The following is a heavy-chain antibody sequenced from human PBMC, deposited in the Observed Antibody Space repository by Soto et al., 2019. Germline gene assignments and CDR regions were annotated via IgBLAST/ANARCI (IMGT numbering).Heavy chain of an antibody. CDR1: GYTFTSYY. D-gene: IGHD3-22*01. CDR2: INPSGGST. J-gene: IGHJ3*02. CDR3: ARASPYYDSSGYPHGDAFDI. V-gene: IGHV1-46*01. Sequence: SVKVSCKASGYTFTSYYMHWVRQAPGQGLEWMGIINPSGGSTSYAQKFQGRVTMTRDTSTSTVYMELSSLRSEDTAVYYCARASPYYDSSGYPHGDAFDIWGQGTMVTVSS.